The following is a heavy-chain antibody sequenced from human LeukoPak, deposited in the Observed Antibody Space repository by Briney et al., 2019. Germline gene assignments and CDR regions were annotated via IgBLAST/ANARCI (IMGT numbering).Heavy chain of an antibody. CDR3: AKDSGDYVWGSYRPSNWFDP. J-gene: IGHJ5*02. CDR2: ISYDGSNK. Sequence: PGRSLRLSCAASGFTFSSYGMHWVRQAPGKGLKWVAVISYDGSNKYYADSVKGRFTISRDNSKNTLYLQMNSLRAEDTAVYYCAKDSGDYVWGSYRPSNWFDPWGQGTLVTVSS. D-gene: IGHD3-16*02. CDR1: GFTFSSYG. V-gene: IGHV3-30*18.